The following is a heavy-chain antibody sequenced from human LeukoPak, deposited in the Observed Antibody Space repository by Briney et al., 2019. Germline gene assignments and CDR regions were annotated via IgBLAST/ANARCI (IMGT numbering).Heavy chain of an antibody. CDR2: INAKSGDT. CDR3: ARDELYNGYYSVKYHYNGMDV. V-gene: IGHV1-2*06. CDR1: GYTFTDYY. D-gene: IGHD3-3*01. J-gene: IGHJ6*02. Sequence: ASVKVSCTASGYTFTDYYVHWVRQAPGQGLEWMGRINAKSGDTNAARRFQGRVTMTRVTSITTAYLELSRLRSDDTAVYYCARDELYNGYYSVKYHYNGMDVWGQGTTVTVSS.